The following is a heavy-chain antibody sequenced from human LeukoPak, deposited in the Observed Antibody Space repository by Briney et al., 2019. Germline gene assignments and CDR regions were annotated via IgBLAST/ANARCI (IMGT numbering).Heavy chain of an antibody. Sequence: GGSLRLSCVGSGFTFSSHWMHWVRQAPGKGLVWVSRLSNDETYIEYADSVKGRFTISRDNAKNMLYLQMNSLRVDDTAVYYCVRGSYGWAGTDYWGQGTLVTVSS. J-gene: IGHJ4*02. V-gene: IGHV3-74*03. CDR3: VRGSYGWAGTDY. D-gene: IGHD3-16*01. CDR2: LSNDETYI. CDR1: GFTFSSHW.